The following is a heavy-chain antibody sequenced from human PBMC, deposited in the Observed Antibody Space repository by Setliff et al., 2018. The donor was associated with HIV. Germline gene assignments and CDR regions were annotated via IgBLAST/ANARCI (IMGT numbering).Heavy chain of an antibody. CDR3: ARARRAGSGPKYFQH. CDR2: IYHSGST. J-gene: IGHJ1*01. V-gene: IGHV4-59*12. D-gene: IGHD2-15*01. CDR1: GGSISSYY. Sequence: SETLSLTCTVSGGSISSYYWSWIRQPPGKGLEWIGYIYHSGSTNYNPSLKSRVTMSVDKSKNQFSLRLSSVTAADTAVYYCARARRAGSGPKYFQHWGQGTLVTVSS.